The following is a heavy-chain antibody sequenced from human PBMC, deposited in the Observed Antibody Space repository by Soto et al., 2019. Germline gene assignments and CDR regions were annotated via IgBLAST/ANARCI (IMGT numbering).Heavy chain of an antibody. J-gene: IGHJ4*02. CDR1: GFTFSSYA. CDR2: ISYDGSNK. Sequence: QVQLVESWGGVVQPGRSLRLSCAASGFTFSSYAMHWVRQAPGKGLEWVAVISYDGSNKYYADSVKGRFTISRDNSKNTLYLQMNSLRAEDTAVYYCARAGDGYSFDYWGQGTLVTVSS. CDR3: ARAGDGYSFDY. V-gene: IGHV3-30-3*01. D-gene: IGHD2-15*01.